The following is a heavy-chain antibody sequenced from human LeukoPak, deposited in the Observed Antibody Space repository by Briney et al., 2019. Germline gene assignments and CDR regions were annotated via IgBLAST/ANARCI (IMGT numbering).Heavy chain of an antibody. CDR3: ARRYFDY. CDR1: GFTFDDYA. Sequence: PGGSLRLSCAASGFTFDDYAMHWVRQAPGKGLEWVSGISWNSGSIDYVDSVKGRFTISRDNAKDSLYLQMNSLRAEDTAVYYCARRYFDYWGQGTLVTVSS. J-gene: IGHJ4*02. V-gene: IGHV3-9*01. CDR2: ISWNSGSI.